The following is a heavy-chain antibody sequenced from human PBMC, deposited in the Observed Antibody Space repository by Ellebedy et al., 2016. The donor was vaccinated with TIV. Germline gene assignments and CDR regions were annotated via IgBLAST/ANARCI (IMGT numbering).Heavy chain of an antibody. CDR2: IYPGDSDT. J-gene: IGHJ3*02. Sequence: GESLKISCKASGYTFTSYWIGWVRQMPGKGLDWMGIIYPGDSDTRYSPSFQGQVTISADNSISTAYLQWSSLKASDTAMYYCARHDEVAVAVGEIAFDIWGQGTMVTVSS. CDR1: GYTFTSYW. V-gene: IGHV5-51*01. CDR3: ARHDEVAVAVGEIAFDI. D-gene: IGHD6-19*01.